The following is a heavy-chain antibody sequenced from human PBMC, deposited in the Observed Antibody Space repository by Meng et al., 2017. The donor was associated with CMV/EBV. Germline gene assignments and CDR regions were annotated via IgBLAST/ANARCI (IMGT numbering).Heavy chain of an antibody. D-gene: IGHD3-9*01. J-gene: IGHJ3*02. CDR2: IKSKTDGGTT. CDR3: TTEGGVLRYFDWPGGDAFDI. V-gene: IGHV3-15*01. Sequence: LSLTGAASGFTFSNAWMSWVRQAPGKGLEGVGRIKSKTDGGTTDYAAPVKGRFTISRDDSKNTLYLQMNSLKTEDTAVYYCTTEGGVLRYFDWPGGDAFDIWGQGTMVTVSS. CDR1: GFTFSNAW.